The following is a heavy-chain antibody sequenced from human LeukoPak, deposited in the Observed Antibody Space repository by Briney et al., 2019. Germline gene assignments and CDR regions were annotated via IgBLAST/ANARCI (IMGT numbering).Heavy chain of an antibody. CDR2: IKQDGSE. CDR1: GFTFSGYW. J-gene: IGHJ4*02. CDR3: ARDSSGVGVDFDY. Sequence: PGGSLRLSCAASGFTFSGYWMSWVRQAPGKGPEWVANIKQDGSEIYVDSVKGRFTISRDNAKNSLFLQMNSLRAEDTAVYYCARDSSGVGVDFDYWGQGTLVTVSS. D-gene: IGHD1-26*01. V-gene: IGHV3-7*01.